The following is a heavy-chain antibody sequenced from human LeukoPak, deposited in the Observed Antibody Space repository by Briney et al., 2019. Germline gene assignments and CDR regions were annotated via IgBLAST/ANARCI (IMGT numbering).Heavy chain of an antibody. Sequence: SETLSLTCTVSGGSISGSGYYWGWIRQPPGKGLEWIGSVYDSGSTYYNPSLKSRVTIHVDTSKNQFSLRLSSVTAADTAVYYRARAYYYDSSGYQGSYYYYYMDVWGKGTTVTVSS. CDR1: GGSISGSGYY. D-gene: IGHD3-22*01. J-gene: IGHJ6*03. V-gene: IGHV4-39*07. CDR2: VYDSGST. CDR3: ARAYYYDSSGYQGSYYYYYMDV.